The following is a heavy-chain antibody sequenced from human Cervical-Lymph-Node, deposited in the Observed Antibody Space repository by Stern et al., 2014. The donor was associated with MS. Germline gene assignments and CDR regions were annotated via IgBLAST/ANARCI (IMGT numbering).Heavy chain of an antibody. V-gene: IGHV2-5*02. J-gene: IGHJ5*02. CDR3: AHGTRKHYGASVGMRFDP. D-gene: IGHD4/OR15-4a*01. CDR1: GFSLSTSGVA. CDR2: IYLDDEK. Sequence: QVTLRESGPTLVKPTQTLTLTCTFSGFSLSTSGVAVAWIRQPPGKALEWLALIYLDDEKRYRPSLQSRLTITKDTSKNQVVLTVTNMGPVDTGTYYCAHGTRKHYGASVGMRFDPWGQGTLVSVSS.